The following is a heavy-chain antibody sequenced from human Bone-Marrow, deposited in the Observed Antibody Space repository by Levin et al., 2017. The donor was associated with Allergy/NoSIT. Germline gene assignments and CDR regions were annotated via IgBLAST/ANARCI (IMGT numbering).Heavy chain of an antibody. V-gene: IGHV3-21*06. Sequence: PGGSLRLSCAASGFPLSSYSMNWVRQAPGKGLEWVSSIRTSDTYISYTDSVKGRFTISRDNAKNSLYLQMNSLRAEDTAVYYCARGRENYCSAGSCYFDYWGQGTLVTVS. CDR2: IRTSDTYI. CDR3: ARGRENYCSAGSCYFDY. D-gene: IGHD2-15*01. CDR1: GFPLSSYS. J-gene: IGHJ4*02.